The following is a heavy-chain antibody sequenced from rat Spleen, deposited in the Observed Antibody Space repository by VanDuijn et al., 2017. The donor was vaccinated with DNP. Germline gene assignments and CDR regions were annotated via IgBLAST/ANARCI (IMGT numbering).Heavy chain of an antibody. CDR3: ASHNSGYFDY. CDR2: VSYDGTST. Sequence: EVQLVESAGGLVQPGRSLKLSCAASGFTFSDYYMAWVRQAPTKGLEWVATVSYDGTSTYYRDSVKGRFTISRDNAKSTLYLQLDSLRSEDTATYYSASHNSGYFDYWGQGVMVTVSS. J-gene: IGHJ2*01. CDR1: GFTFSDYY. V-gene: IGHV5-29*01. D-gene: IGHD4-3*01.